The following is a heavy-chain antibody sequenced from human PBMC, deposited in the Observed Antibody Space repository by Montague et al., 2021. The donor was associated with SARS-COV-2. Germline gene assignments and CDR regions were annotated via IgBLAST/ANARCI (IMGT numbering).Heavy chain of an antibody. CDR2: ISWNSGSI. J-gene: IGHJ4*02. CDR1: GFSFDDSA. V-gene: IGHV3-9*01. CDR3: AKAHYYDSSGYDN. D-gene: IGHD3-22*01. Sequence: SLRFSCAASGFSFDDSAMHWVRQAPGKGLEWVSGISWNSGSIGYADSVKGRFTISRDNAKNSLYLQMNSLRAEDTALYYCAKAHYYDSSGYDNWGQGTLVTVSS.